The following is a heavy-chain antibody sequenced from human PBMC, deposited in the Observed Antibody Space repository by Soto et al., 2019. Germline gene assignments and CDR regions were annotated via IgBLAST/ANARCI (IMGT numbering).Heavy chain of an antibody. J-gene: IGHJ6*03. V-gene: IGHV3-23*01. CDR1: GFTFSSYA. Sequence: GGSLRLSCAASGFTFSSYAMSWVRQAPGKGLEWVSAISGSGGSTYYADSVMGRFTISRDNSKNTLYLQMNSLRAEDTAVYYCAKATTVTSLYYYMDVWGKGTTVTVSS. CDR3: AKATTVTSLYYYMDV. D-gene: IGHD4-17*01. CDR2: ISGSGGST.